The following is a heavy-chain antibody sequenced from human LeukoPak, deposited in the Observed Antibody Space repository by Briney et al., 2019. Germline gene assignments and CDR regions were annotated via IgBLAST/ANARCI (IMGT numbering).Heavy chain of an antibody. CDR2: INHSGST. J-gene: IGHJ4*02. CDR3: ARGTDIVVVPAAIWV. V-gene: IGHV4-34*01. D-gene: IGHD2-2*02. CDR1: GGSYSGYY. Sequence: SETLSLTCAVYGGSYSGYYWSWLRQPPGKGLEWIGEINHSGSTNYNPSLKSRVTISVDTSKNQFSLKLSSVTAADTAVYYCARGTDIVVVPAAIWVWGQGTLVTVSS.